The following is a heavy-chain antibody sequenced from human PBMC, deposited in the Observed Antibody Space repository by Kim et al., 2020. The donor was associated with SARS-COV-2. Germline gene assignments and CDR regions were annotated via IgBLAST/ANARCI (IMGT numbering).Heavy chain of an antibody. Sequence: ESVEGRFTISRDNSKNTLYLQMNSLRPEDTAVYYCAKGGTMLRGVIDCFDSWGQGTLVTVSS. CDR3: AKGGTMLRGVIDCFDS. D-gene: IGHD3-10*01. V-gene: IGHV3-30*02. J-gene: IGHJ4*02.